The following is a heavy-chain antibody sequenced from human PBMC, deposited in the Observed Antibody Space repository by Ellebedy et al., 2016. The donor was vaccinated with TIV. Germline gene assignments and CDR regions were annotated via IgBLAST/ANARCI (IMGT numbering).Heavy chain of an antibody. CDR2: MNPNSGGT. V-gene: IGHV1-2*02. Sequence: AASVKVSCKASGYTFTSYDINWVRQATGQGLEWMGWMNPNSGGTNYAQKFQGRVTVTRDTSTSTAFLELSRLRSDDTAVYYCTRDLTNIVSGDYWGQGTLVTVPS. CDR1: GYTFTSYD. D-gene: IGHD5/OR15-5a*01. J-gene: IGHJ4*02. CDR3: TRDLTNIVSGDY.